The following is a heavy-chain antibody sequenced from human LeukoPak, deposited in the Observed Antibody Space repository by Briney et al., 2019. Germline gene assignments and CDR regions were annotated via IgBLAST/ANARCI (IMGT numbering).Heavy chain of an antibody. D-gene: IGHD6-19*01. CDR3: ARDRASQWLVLINAFDI. J-gene: IGHJ3*02. V-gene: IGHV3-30*02. CDR2: IRYDGSNK. CDR1: GFTFSSYG. Sequence: GGSLRLSCAASGFTFSSYGMHWVRQAPGKGLEWVAFIRYDGSNKYYADSVKGRFTISRDNSKNTLYVQMNSLRAEDTAVYYCARDRASQWLVLINAFDIWGQGTMVTVSS.